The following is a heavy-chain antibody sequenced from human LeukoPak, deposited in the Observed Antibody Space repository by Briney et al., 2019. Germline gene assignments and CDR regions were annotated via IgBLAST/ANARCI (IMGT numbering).Heavy chain of an antibody. CDR2: INWNGGST. CDR3: ARAIAARTLNYYYYMDV. CDR1: GFTLDDYV. J-gene: IGHJ6*03. D-gene: IGHD6-6*01. Sequence: GGSLRLSCASSGFTLDDYVMSWVRQAPGKGLEWVSGINWNGGSTGYADSVKGRFTISRDNAKNSLYLQMNSLRAEDTALYYCARAIAARTLNYYYYMDVWGKGTTVTVSS. V-gene: IGHV3-20*04.